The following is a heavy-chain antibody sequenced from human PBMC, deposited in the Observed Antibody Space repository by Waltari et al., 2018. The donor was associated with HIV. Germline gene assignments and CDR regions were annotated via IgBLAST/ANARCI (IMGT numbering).Heavy chain of an antibody. CDR1: GGSFSGYY. Sequence: QVRLQQWGAGLLKPSETLFLSCAVYGGSFSGYYGSWIRQSPGKGLECIGEINHSGSINYNPSLKSRVIISVDRYKNQFSLKLTSVTAADTAVYYCARGSWGSGMDVWGLGTTVIVSS. D-gene: IGHD7-27*01. CDR2: INHSGSI. V-gene: IGHV4-34*01. J-gene: IGHJ6*02. CDR3: ARGSWGSGMDV.